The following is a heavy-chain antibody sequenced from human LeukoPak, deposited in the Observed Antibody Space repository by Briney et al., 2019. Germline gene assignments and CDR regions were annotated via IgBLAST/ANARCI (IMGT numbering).Heavy chain of an antibody. CDR1: GASITGGSYY. CDR3: ARGLWDNGDRFEY. D-gene: IGHD4-17*01. V-gene: IGHV4-61*02. CDR2: IYTSGIT. Sequence: PSETLSLTCTVSGASITGGSYYWTWIRQPTGKGPEWIGRIYTSGITTYNPSLKSRATISLDMSKNQISLNLNSVTAADTAVYYCARGLWDNGDRFEYWGPGTLVTVSS. J-gene: IGHJ4*02.